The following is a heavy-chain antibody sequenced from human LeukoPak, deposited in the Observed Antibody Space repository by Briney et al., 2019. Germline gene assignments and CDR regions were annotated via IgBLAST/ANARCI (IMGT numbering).Heavy chain of an antibody. CDR3: ARDEGRYSSSYTFDY. Sequence: ASVKVSCKASGYTFTSYDINWVRQATGQGLEWMGWINPNSGGTNYAQKFQGRVTMTRDTSISTAYMELSRLRSDDTAVYYCARDEGRYSSSYTFDYWGQGTLVTVSS. J-gene: IGHJ4*02. CDR1: GYTFTSYD. CDR2: INPNSGGT. V-gene: IGHV1-2*02. D-gene: IGHD6-6*01.